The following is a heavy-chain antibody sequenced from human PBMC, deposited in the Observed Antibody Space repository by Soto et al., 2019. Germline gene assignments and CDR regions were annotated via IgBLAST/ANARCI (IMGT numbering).Heavy chain of an antibody. V-gene: IGHV6-1*01. Sequence: WQTLSLTCAISGDSVSGNSAACNWIRQSPSRGLEWLGRTYYRSRWYNDYAVSVKSRITVTPDTSKNQFSLHLNSVTPEDTAVYYCARELPYYVSSDSYLDYWGQGALVTVPS. CDR1: GDSVSGNSAA. J-gene: IGHJ4*02. CDR3: ARELPYYVSSDSYLDY. CDR2: TYYRSRWYN. D-gene: IGHD3-16*01.